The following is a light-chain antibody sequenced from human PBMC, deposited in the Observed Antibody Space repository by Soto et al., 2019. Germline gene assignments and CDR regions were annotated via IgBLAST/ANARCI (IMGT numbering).Light chain of an antibody. CDR3: SSYTSSSTLE. V-gene: IGLV2-14*03. Sequence: QSALTQPASVSGSPGQSITISCTGSSSDVGGHNYVSWYQQHPGKAPKVMIYDVSYRPSGVSNRFSGSKSGNTASLTISGLQAEDEADCYCSSYTSSSTLEFGGGTKLTVL. CDR1: SSDVGGHNY. CDR2: DVS. J-gene: IGLJ2*01.